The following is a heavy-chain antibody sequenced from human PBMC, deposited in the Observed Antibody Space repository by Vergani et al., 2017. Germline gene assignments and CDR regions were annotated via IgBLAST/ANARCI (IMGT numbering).Heavy chain of an antibody. CDR2: IQFDGSNQ. CDR1: GFTLRNYD. V-gene: IGHV3-30*02. Sequence: QVQLVKSGGGVVQRGGSLRLSCATSGFTLRNYDMQWIRQGAGKGLEFVAFIQFDGSNQYYSDSVKGRFTLSRDFTKNTLYLQMNSLRTDDTATYYCTKHFRGWGIDYWGQGTQVIVSS. CDR3: TKHFRGWGIDY. D-gene: IGHD3-16*01. J-gene: IGHJ4*02.